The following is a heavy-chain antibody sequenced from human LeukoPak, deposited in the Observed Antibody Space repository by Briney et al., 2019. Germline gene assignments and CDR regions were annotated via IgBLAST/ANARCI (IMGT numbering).Heavy chain of an antibody. D-gene: IGHD3-3*01. CDR2: ISGSGGNT. Sequence: RGSLRLSCAASGVTSSSYGMSWVRQAPGKGLEWVSAISGSGGNTYYADSVKGRFTISRDNAKNSLYLQMNSLRAEDTAVYYCARDRSNFFWGGYYTWFDPWGQGTLVTVSS. J-gene: IGHJ5*02. CDR1: GVTSSSYG. CDR3: ARDRSNFFWGGYYTWFDP. V-gene: IGHV3-21*01.